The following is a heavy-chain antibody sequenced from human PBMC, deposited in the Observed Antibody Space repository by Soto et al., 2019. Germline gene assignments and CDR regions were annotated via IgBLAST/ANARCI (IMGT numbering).Heavy chain of an antibody. J-gene: IGHJ3*02. V-gene: IGHV4-34*01. CDR2: MSHSGGT. CDR3: ARVERGTATTVVDAFDI. Sequence: QVQLQQWGAGLLKPSEALSLTFAVLGGSVNSGNYYWSWIRQPPRKGLEWIGEMSHSGGTHFNPSLKSRVTISVDTSKNQFSLKMSSVTAADTALYYCARVERGTATTVVDAFDIWGPGTMVTVSS. D-gene: IGHD1-1*01. CDR1: GGSVNSGNYY.